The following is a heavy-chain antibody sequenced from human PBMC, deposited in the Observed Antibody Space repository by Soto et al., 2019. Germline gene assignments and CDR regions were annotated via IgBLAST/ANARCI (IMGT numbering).Heavy chain of an antibody. CDR1: GYTFTSYD. V-gene: IGHV1-8*01. Sequence: QVQLVQSGAEVKKPGASVKVSCKASGYTFTSYDINWVRQATGQGLEWMGWMNPNSGNTGYAQKFQGRGTMTRNTSISTAYMELSSLISDDTAVYYCAREGGTTPYYYYGMDVWGQGPTVTVSS. CDR3: AREGGTTPYYYYGMDV. CDR2: MNPNSGNT. J-gene: IGHJ6*02. D-gene: IGHD1-7*01.